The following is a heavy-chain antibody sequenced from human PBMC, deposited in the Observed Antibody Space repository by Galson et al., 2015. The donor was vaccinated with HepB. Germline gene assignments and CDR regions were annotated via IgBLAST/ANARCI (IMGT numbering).Heavy chain of an antibody. CDR1: GFTFSSYG. D-gene: IGHD2-2*01. J-gene: IGHJ4*02. CDR2: ISYDGSNK. V-gene: IGHV3-30*18. Sequence: SLRLSCAASGFTFSSYGMHWVRQAPGQGLEWVAVISYDGSNKYYADSVKGRFTISRDNSKNTLYLQMNSLRAEDTAVYYCAKDGGPGYCSSTSCYDFDYWGQGTLVTVSS. CDR3: AKDGGPGYCSSTSCYDFDY.